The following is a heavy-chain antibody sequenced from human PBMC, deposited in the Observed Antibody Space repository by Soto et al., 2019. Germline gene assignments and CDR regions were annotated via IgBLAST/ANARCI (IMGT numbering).Heavy chain of an antibody. D-gene: IGHD6-13*01. J-gene: IGHJ4*02. CDR2: IGTAGDT. Sequence: GGSLRLSCAASGFTFSSYDMHWVRQATGKGLEWVSAIGTAGDTYYPGSVKGRFTISRENAKNSLYLQMNSLRAGDTAVYYCARERRSSRAFDYGGQGTLVTVSS. CDR3: ARERRSSRAFDY. CDR1: GFTFSSYD. V-gene: IGHV3-13*01.